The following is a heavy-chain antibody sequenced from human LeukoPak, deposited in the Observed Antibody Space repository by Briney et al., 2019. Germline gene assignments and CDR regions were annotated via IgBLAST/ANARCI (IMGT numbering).Heavy chain of an antibody. J-gene: IGHJ4*02. CDR3: ARSQMAGIAVAGLDY. D-gene: IGHD6-19*01. CDR1: GFTFSSYA. Sequence: PGGSLRLSCAASGFTFSSYAMHWVRQAPGKGLEWVAVISYDGSNKYYADSVKGRFTISRDNSKNTLYLQMNSLRAEDTAVYYCARSQMAGIAVAGLDYWGQGTLVTVSS. V-gene: IGHV3-30*01. CDR2: ISYDGSNK.